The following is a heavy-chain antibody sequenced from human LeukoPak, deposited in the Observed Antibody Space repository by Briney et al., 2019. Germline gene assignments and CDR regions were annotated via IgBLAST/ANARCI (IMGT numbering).Heavy chain of an antibody. CDR1: GFTFSSYA. CDR2: ISGSGGST. Sequence: PGGSLRLSCAASGFTFSSYAMSWVRQAPGKGLEWASAISGSGGSTYYADSVKGRFTISRDNSKNTLYLQMNSLRAEDTAVYYCAKGGSGWWFGFAFDYWGQGTLVTVSS. V-gene: IGHV3-23*01. D-gene: IGHD6-19*01. CDR3: AKGGSGWWFGFAFDY. J-gene: IGHJ4*02.